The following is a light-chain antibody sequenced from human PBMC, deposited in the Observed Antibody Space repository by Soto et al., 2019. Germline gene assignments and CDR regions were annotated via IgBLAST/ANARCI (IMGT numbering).Light chain of an antibody. J-gene: IGKJ4*01. CDR3: QHLNSYPLT. CDR1: QAINTY. V-gene: IGKV1-9*01. CDR2: DAS. Sequence: DIQLTQSPSFLSASVGDRVTITCRASQAINTYLAWYQQKPGKVPKLLIYDASTLKSGVPSRFSGSGSGTEFSLTISNLQPEDFATYYCQHLNSYPLTFGGGTKVDIK.